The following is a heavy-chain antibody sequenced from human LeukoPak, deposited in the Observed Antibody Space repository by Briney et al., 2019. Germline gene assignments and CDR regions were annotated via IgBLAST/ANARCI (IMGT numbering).Heavy chain of an antibody. D-gene: IGHD3-10*01. CDR2: ISYDGGNK. Sequence: GGSLRLSCGTSGFSFSAYGMHWVRQAPGKGLEWVAVISYDGGNKFYADSVKGRLTISRDNSKNTMSLQMNSLRAEDTALYYCAKASNSGYFYGSGRYENWFDAWGQGTLVTVSS. CDR3: AKASNSGYFYGSGRYENWFDA. CDR1: GFSFSAYG. V-gene: IGHV3-30*18. J-gene: IGHJ5*02.